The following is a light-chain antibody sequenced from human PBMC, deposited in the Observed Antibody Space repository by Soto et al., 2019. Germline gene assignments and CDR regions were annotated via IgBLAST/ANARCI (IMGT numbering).Light chain of an antibody. CDR2: GVT. Sequence: QSALTQPASVSGSLGQSIALSCTGSGGDIGAYNYVSWYQQHPGKAPKLIIYGVTHRPSGVSSRFSASKSAYTASLTISALQAEDEADYYCSSFTTTYFYVFGPGTKVTVL. V-gene: IGLV2-14*01. CDR3: SSFTTTYFYV. J-gene: IGLJ1*01. CDR1: GGDIGAYNY.